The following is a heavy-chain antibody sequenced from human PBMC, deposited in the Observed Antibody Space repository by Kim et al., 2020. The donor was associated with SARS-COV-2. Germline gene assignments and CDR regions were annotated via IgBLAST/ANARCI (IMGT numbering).Heavy chain of an antibody. CDR3: ARSGDSSSWSWGYVY. Sequence: NPALKSPLTISVDTSKNQFSLKLSSVTAADTAVYYCARSGDSSSWSWGYVYWGQGTLVTVSS. D-gene: IGHD6-13*01. J-gene: IGHJ4*02. V-gene: IGHV4-34*01.